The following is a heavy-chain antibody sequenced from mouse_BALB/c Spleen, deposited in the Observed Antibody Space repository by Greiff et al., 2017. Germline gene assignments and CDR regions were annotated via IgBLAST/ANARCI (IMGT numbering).Heavy chain of an antibody. CDR1: GFTFSDYY. D-gene: IGHD2-14*01. CDR2: ISDGGSYT. CDR3: AREEVRHAMDY. Sequence: EVQGVESGGGLVKPGGSLKLSCAASGFTFSDYYMYWVRQTPEKRLEWVATISDGGSYTYYPDSVKGRFTISRDNAKNNLYLQMSSLKSEDTAMYYCAREEVRHAMDYWGQGTSVTVSS. J-gene: IGHJ4*01. V-gene: IGHV5-4*02.